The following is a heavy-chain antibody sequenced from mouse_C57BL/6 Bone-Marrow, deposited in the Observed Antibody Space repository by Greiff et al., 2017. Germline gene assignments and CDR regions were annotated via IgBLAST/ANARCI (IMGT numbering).Heavy chain of an antibody. CDR2: INPGSGGT. CDR3: ARYYYGSSFAY. D-gene: IGHD1-1*01. CDR1: GYAFTNYL. J-gene: IGHJ3*01. V-gene: IGHV1-54*01. Sequence: QVQLQQSGAELVRPGTSVKVSCKASGYAFTNYLIEWVKQRPGQGLEWIGVINPGSGGTNYNEKFKGKATLTADKSPSTAYMQLSSLTSEDSAVYFCARYYYGSSFAYWGQGTLVTVSA.